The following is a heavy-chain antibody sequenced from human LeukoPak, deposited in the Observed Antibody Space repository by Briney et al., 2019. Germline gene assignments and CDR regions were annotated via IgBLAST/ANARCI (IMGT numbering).Heavy chain of an antibody. J-gene: IGHJ4*02. D-gene: IGHD2-8*01. CDR1: GFTFSSYT. CDR3: AKAYCPNGVCYLDY. V-gene: IGHV3-23*01. Sequence: GGSLRLSCAASGFTFSSYTMTWVRQAPGKGLEWVSSISGSAYITYYADSVKGRFTISRDNSKNTLYLQMNSLRAEDTAVYYCAKAYCPNGVCYLDYWGQGTLVTVSS. CDR2: ISGSAYIT.